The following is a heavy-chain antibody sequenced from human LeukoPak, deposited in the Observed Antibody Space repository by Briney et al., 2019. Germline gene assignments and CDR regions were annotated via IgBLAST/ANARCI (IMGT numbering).Heavy chain of an antibody. CDR1: GFTFSSYS. Sequence: GGSLSLSCAASGFTFSSYSMNWVRQAPGKGLEWVSSISSSSSYISYADSVKGRFDSSRDNAKNSLYLQMNSLRAEDTAVYYCARDGVPNWGFFDYWGQGTLVTVSS. V-gene: IGHV3-21*01. D-gene: IGHD7-27*01. CDR2: ISSSSSYI. CDR3: ARDGVPNWGFFDY. J-gene: IGHJ4*02.